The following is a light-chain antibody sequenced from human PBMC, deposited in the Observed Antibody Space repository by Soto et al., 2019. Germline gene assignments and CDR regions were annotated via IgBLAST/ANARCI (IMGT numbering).Light chain of an antibody. V-gene: IGKV3-20*01. CDR1: QILSGTY. CDR2: AAS. Sequence: DIVLSQSPDTLSLSTGESATLSCRASQILSGTYLAWYQQKLGQSPRLLIYAASTRATGVPYRFSGSGSGTDCTLTISRLEPEDFAVYYCQHDVSSPLTFGGGTKVEIK. CDR3: QHDVSSPLT. J-gene: IGKJ4*01.